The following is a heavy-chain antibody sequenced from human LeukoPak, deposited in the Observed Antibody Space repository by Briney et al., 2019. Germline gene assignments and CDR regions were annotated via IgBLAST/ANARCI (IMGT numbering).Heavy chain of an antibody. V-gene: IGHV3-23*01. CDR2: ISGSGGST. Sequence: GASLRLSCAASGFTFSSYAMSWVRQAPGKGRERVSAISGSGGSTYYADSVKGRFTISRDNSKNTLYLQMNSLRAEDTAVYYCAKRVWFGESKYYFDYWGQGTLVTVSS. CDR3: AKRVWFGESKYYFDY. CDR1: GFTFSSYA. D-gene: IGHD3-10*01. J-gene: IGHJ4*02.